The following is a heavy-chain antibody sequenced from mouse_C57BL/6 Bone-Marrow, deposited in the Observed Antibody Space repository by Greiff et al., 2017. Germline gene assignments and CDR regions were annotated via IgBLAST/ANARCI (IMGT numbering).Heavy chain of an antibody. V-gene: IGHV1-59*01. J-gene: IGHJ4*01. CDR2: IDPSDSYT. CDR1: GYTFTSYW. Sequence: QVQLQQPGAELVRPGTSVKLSCKASGYTFTSYWMHWVKQRPGQGLEWIGVIDPSDSYTNYNQKFKGKATLTVDTSSSTAYMQLSSLTSEDSAVXYCARGAVYAMDYWGQGTSVTVSS. CDR3: ARGAVYAMDY.